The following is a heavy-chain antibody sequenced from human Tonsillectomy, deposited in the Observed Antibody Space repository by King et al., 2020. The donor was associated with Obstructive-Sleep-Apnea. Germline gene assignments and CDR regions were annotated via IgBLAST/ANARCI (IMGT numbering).Heavy chain of an antibody. CDR3: ARDRPLGPLDY. V-gene: IGHV4-31*03. CDR2: IYYSATT. J-gene: IGHJ4*02. CDR1: GASISSGGYY. Sequence: VQLQESGPGLVKPSQTLSLTCTVSGASISSGGYYWSWIRQHPGKGLEWIGYIYYSATTYYNPSLKSRVTISVDTSKNQFSRKLSSVTAADTAVYYCARDRPLGPLDYWGQGTLVTVSS.